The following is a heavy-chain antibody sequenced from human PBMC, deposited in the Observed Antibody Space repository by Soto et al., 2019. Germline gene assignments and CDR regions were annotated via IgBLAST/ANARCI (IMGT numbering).Heavy chain of an antibody. CDR2: INHSGST. D-gene: IGHD6-6*01. J-gene: IGHJ6*03. Sequence: SETLSLTCAVYGGSFSGYYWSWIRQPPGKGLEWIGEINHSGSTNYNPSLKSRVTISVDTSKNQFSLKLSSVTAADTAVYYCARGLAARQVRYYYYYMDVWGKGTTVTVSS. V-gene: IGHV4-34*01. CDR3: ARGLAARQVRYYYYYMDV. CDR1: GGSFSGYY.